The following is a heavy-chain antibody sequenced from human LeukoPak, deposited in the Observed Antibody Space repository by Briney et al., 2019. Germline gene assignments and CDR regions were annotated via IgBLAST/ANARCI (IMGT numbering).Heavy chain of an antibody. CDR1: GFTFTTYW. CDR2: INQDGTEK. V-gene: IGHV3-7*03. Sequence: GGSLRLSCAASGFTFTTYWMSWVRQLPGKGLEWVANINQDGTEKYYVDSVKGRFTISRDNSKNTLYLQMNSLRAEDTAVYYCAKALYADYYYDSSGYPPDYWGQGTLVTVSS. CDR3: AKALYADYYYDSSGYPPDY. D-gene: IGHD3-22*01. J-gene: IGHJ4*02.